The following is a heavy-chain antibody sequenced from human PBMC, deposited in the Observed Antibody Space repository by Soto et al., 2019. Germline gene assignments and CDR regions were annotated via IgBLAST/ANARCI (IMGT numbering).Heavy chain of an antibody. V-gene: IGHV3-30*03. Sequence: QVQLVESGGGVVQPGRSLRLSCAASGFTFSSYGMQWVRQSPGGGPEWVAIVANDGSNQYYAESVKGRFTIPRDNSKTTVFLEMDSLRPEDTAVYYCARSSGGSSWYPPDYWGQGTLVTVSS. D-gene: IGHD6-13*01. CDR2: VANDGSNQ. J-gene: IGHJ4*02. CDR1: GFTFSSYG. CDR3: ARSSGGSSWYPPDY.